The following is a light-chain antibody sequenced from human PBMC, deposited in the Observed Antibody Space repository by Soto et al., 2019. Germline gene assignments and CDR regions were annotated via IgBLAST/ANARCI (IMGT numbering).Light chain of an antibody. J-gene: IGLJ2*01. V-gene: IGLV2-14*01. CDR2: EVS. CDR3: SSYTSSSTVV. Sequence: QPVLTQPASMSGSPGQSITISCTGTSSDVGGYNYVSWYQQHPGKAPKLMIYEVSNRPSGVSNRFSGSKSGNTASLTISGLQAEDETDYYCSSYTSSSTVVFGGGTKLTVL. CDR1: SSDVGGYNY.